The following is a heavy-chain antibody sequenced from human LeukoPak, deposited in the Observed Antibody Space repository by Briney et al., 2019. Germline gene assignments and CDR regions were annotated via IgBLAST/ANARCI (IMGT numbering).Heavy chain of an antibody. D-gene: IGHD3-22*01. J-gene: IGHJ3*02. CDR2: INPNSGGT. CDR1: GYTFTGYY. CDR3: ARNYDSSGYNPNGAFDI. Sequence: WASVKVSCKASGYTFTGYYMHWVRQAPGQGLEWMGWINPNSGGTNYAQKFQGRVTMTRDTSISTAYMKLSRLRSDDTAVYYCARNYDSSGYNPNGAFDIWGQGTTVTVSS. V-gene: IGHV1-2*02.